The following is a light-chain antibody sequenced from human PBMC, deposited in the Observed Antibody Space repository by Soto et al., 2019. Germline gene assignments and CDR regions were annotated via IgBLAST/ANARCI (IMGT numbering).Light chain of an antibody. CDR2: GAS. Sequence: EIVLTQSPGTLSLSPGERATLSCRASQSVSSRYLAWYQHKPGQPPRLLIYGASTRATGIPARFSGSGSGTEFTLTISSLQSEDFAVYYCQQYNNWPTFGQGTKLEIK. V-gene: IGKV3-15*01. J-gene: IGKJ2*01. CDR3: QQYNNWPT. CDR1: QSVSSRY.